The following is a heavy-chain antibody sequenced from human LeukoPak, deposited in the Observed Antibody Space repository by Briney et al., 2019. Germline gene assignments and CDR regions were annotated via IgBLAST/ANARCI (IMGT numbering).Heavy chain of an antibody. V-gene: IGHV1-18*01. Sequence: ASVKVSCKASGYTFTSYGISWVRQAPGQGLEWMGWISADNGNTNYAQKLQGRVTMTTDTSTSTAYMELRSLRSDDTAVYYCARVMVVAATNYYYGMDVWGQGTTVTVSS. CDR3: ARVMVVAATNYYYGMDV. D-gene: IGHD2-15*01. J-gene: IGHJ6*02. CDR1: GYTFTSYG. CDR2: ISADNGNT.